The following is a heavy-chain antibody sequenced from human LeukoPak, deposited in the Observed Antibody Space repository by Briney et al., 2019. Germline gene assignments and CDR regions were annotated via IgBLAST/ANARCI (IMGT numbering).Heavy chain of an antibody. Sequence: GASVKVSCKASGGTFSSYAISWVRQAPGQGLEWMGGIIPIFGTANYAQKFQGRVTITADESTSTAYMELSSLRSEDTAVYYCARAGPSPQKKYSSSCCFWFDLWGQGTLVTVSS. J-gene: IGHJ5*02. CDR3: ARAGPSPQKKYSSSCCFWFDL. CDR1: GGTFSSYA. V-gene: IGHV1-69*13. CDR2: IIPIFGTA. D-gene: IGHD6-13*01.